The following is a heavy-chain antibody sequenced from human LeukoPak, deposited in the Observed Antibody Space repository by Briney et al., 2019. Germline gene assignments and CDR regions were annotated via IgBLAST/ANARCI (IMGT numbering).Heavy chain of an antibody. D-gene: IGHD2-15*01. J-gene: IGHJ4*02. CDR3: ARDVCSGGSCYSDY. V-gene: IGHV3-53*01. CDR2: IYSGGST. Sequence: GGSLRLSCAASGFTVSSNYMSCVRQAPGKGLERVSVIYSGGSTYYADSVKGRFTISRDNSKNTLYLQMNSLRAEDTAVYYCARDVCSGGSCYSDYWGQGTLVTVSS. CDR1: GFTVSSNY.